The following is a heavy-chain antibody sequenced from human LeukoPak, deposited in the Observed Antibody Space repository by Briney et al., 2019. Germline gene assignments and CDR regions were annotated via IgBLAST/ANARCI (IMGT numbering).Heavy chain of an antibody. D-gene: IGHD3-10*02. J-gene: IGHJ4*02. CDR3: ATQILLCHYY. Sequence: SETLSLTCTVSGGSISSYYWSWIRQPAGKGLEWIGRIYTSGSTNYNPSLKSRVTISVDTSKNQFSLKLSSVTAADTAVYYCATQILLCHYYWAQGTLVTVSS. CDR2: IYTSGST. V-gene: IGHV4-4*07. CDR1: GGSISSYY.